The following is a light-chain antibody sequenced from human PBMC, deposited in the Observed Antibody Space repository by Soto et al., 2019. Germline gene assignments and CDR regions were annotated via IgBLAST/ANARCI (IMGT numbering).Light chain of an antibody. CDR3: QQFGDRTFI. Sequence: DVKMTQSPSSLSASVGDRVTITCQASQDINNYLNWYQQKPGQAPKLLIYDASGLEVGVPSRFSGSGSGTHFTLTISGLQPEDIATYYCQQFGDRTFIFGQGTRL. J-gene: IGKJ5*01. V-gene: IGKV1-33*01. CDR2: DAS. CDR1: QDINNY.